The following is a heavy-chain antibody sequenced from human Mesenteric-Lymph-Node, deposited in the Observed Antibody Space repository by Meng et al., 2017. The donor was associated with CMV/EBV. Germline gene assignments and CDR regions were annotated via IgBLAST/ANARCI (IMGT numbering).Heavy chain of an antibody. Sequence: SVKVSCKASGGTFSSYAISWVRQAPGQGLEWMGGIIPILGIANYAQKFQGRVTITADKSTSTAYMELSSLRSEDTAVYYCATKIVGGSTGAFDIWGQGTMVTVSS. J-gene: IGHJ3*02. CDR2: IIPILGIA. D-gene: IGHD1-26*01. CDR1: GGTFSSYA. V-gene: IGHV1-69*10. CDR3: ATKIVGGSTGAFDI.